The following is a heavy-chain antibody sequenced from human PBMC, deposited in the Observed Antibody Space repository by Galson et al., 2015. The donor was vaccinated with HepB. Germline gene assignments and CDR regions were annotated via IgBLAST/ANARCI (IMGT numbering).Heavy chain of an antibody. CDR2: IIPILGIA. CDR1: GGTFSSYT. D-gene: IGHD3-22*01. V-gene: IGHV1-69*02. Sequence: SVKVSCKASGGTFSSYTISWVRQAPGQGLEWMGRIIPILGIANYAQKFQGRVTITADKSTSTAYMELSSLRSEDTAVYYCARDKYYYDSSGYYYYFDYWGQGTLVTVSS. J-gene: IGHJ4*02. CDR3: ARDKYYYDSSGYYYYFDY.